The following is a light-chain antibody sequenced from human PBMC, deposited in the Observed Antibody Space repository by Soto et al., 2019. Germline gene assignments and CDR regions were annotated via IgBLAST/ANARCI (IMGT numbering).Light chain of an antibody. Sequence: DIQMTQSPSSLSASVGDRVTITCRASQSISSYLNWYQQKPGKAPKLLIYAASSLQSGVPSRFSGSGSGADFTPTISSLQPEDFATYYCQQSYSTPYTFGHGTKLEIK. CDR2: AAS. V-gene: IGKV1-39*01. CDR3: QQSYSTPYT. CDR1: QSISSY. J-gene: IGKJ2*01.